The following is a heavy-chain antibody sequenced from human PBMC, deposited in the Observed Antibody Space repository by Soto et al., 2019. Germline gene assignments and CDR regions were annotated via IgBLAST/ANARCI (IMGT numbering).Heavy chain of an antibody. V-gene: IGHV1-58*01. D-gene: IGHD3-3*01. CDR1: GFTFTNSA. J-gene: IGHJ6*02. CDR2: IVVGSGNT. CDR3: AAGWLLFLEWYAQPYDGKDV. Sequence: ASVKVSCKASGFTFTNSAVQWVRQARGQRLEWIGWIVVGSGNTNYAQKFQERVTITRDMSTSTAYMELSSLRSEDTAVYYCAAGWLLFLEWYAQPYDGKDVWGQGTTVTVSS.